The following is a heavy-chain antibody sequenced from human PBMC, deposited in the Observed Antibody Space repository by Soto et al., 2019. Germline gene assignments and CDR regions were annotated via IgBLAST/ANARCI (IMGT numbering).Heavy chain of an antibody. V-gene: IGHV3-53*01. CDR2: LYDVDGS. D-gene: IGHD1-1*01. Sequence: DVQLVESGGGLIQPGESLRLSCAAFGLTISGQKYVAWVRQAPGKGLEWVSALYDVDGSFYADSVTGRFTTSSDSSKTTVYLQMKDLRPDYTSVYYCATWHEREHAFDVWGQGTTVNISS. CDR3: ATWHEREHAFDV. J-gene: IGHJ3*01. CDR1: GLTISGQKY.